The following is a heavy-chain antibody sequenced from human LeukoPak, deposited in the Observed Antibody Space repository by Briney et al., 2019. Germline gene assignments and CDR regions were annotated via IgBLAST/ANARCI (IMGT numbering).Heavy chain of an antibody. J-gene: IGHJ4*02. D-gene: IGHD6-19*01. CDR3: ARGSSGYSSGWLDY. CDR1: GYTFTGYY. CDR2: INPNSGGT. V-gene: IGHV1-2*06. Sequence: ASVKVSCKASGYTFTGYYMHWVRQAPGQGLEWMGRINPNSGGTNYAQKFQGRVTMTRDTSISTAYMELSRLRSDDTAVYYCARGSSGYSSGWLDYWGQGTLVTVSS.